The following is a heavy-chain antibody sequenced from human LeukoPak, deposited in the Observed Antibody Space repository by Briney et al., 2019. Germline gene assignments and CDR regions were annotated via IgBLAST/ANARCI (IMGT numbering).Heavy chain of an antibody. V-gene: IGHV3-30*03. D-gene: IGHD6-19*01. J-gene: IGHJ4*02. CDR1: GFTFNTYG. Sequence: GGSLRLSCAASGFTFNTYGMNWVRQTPGKGLEWVAVISYDGSNKYYADSVKGRFTISRDNSKNTLYLQMNSLRAEDTAVYYCARASSGWSTSFDYWGQGNLVTVSS. CDR2: ISYDGSNK. CDR3: ARASSGWSTSFDY.